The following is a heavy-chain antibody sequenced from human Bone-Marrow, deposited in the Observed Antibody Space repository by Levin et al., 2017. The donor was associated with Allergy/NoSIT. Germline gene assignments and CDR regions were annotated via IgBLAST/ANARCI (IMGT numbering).Heavy chain of an antibody. CDR1: GFSLSTSGVG. D-gene: IGHD4-17*01. Sequence: SGPTLVKPTQTLTLTCTFSGFSLSTSGVGVGWIRQPPGKALEWLALIFWDDDKHYSPSLKSRRTITKDTSKNQVVLTMTNVDPVDTATYYCAHSPLTTVTGDYFDYWGQGTLVTVSS. CDR3: AHSPLTTVTGDYFDY. V-gene: IGHV2-5*02. J-gene: IGHJ4*02. CDR2: IFWDDDK.